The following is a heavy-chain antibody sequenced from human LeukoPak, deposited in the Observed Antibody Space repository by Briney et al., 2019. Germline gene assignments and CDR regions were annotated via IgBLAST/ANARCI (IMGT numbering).Heavy chain of an antibody. V-gene: IGHV1-69*06. J-gene: IGHJ4*02. CDR2: IIPIFGTA. CDR1: GGTCSSYA. D-gene: IGHD5-12*01. Sequence: SVKVSCKASGGTCSSYAISWVRQSPGQGLEGMGGIIPIFGTANYAQKFQGRVTITADKSTTTAYMELSSLRSEDTAVYYCARDARRGYSGYDLDYWGQGTLVTVSS. CDR3: ARDARRGYSGYDLDY.